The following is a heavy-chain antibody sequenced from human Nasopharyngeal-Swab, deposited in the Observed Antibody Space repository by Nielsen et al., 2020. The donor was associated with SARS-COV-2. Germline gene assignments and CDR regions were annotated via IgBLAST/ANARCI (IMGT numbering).Heavy chain of an antibody. CDR1: GGSISSSY. J-gene: IGHJ1*01. CDR2: IYYSGYT. Sequence: GSLRLSCTVAGGSISSSYWSWIRQPPGKGLEWIGYIYYSGYTNYNPSLESRVTISVDTSKNQFSLKLSSVTAADTALYYCVRHRRFSGWCFQDWGLGTLVTVSS. D-gene: IGHD6-19*01. CDR3: VRHRRFSGWCFQD. V-gene: IGHV4-59*08.